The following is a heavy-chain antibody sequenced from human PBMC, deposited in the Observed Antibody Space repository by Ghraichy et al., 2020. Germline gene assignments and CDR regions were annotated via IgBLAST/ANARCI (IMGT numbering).Heavy chain of an antibody. V-gene: IGHV3-49*03. CDR1: GFTFSDYE. CDR3: SRGVVIGY. Sequence: GGSLRLSCTASGFTFSDYEMSWFRQAPGKGLEWVGFIRTKAKDETTEHAASVKGRFTISRDDSKSIAYLHMKSLRIDDTAVYYCSRGVVIGYWGQGTLVTVSS. CDR2: IRTKAKDETT. J-gene: IGHJ4*02. D-gene: IGHD3-3*01.